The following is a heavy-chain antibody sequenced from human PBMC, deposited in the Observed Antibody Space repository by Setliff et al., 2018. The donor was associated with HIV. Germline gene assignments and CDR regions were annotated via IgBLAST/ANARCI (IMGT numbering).Heavy chain of an antibody. V-gene: IGHV1-18*01. CDR1: GYTFTNYG. CDR2: LASYNDDA. CDR3: ARGQYGDELFDY. D-gene: IGHD4-17*01. J-gene: IGHJ4*02. Sequence: ASVKVSCKASGYTFTNYGITWVRQAPGHGLEWMGWLASYNDDANCAQNLQGRVTMTTDKSTSTAYMELRSLRSDDTAVYYCARGQYGDELFDYWGQGTLVTVSS.